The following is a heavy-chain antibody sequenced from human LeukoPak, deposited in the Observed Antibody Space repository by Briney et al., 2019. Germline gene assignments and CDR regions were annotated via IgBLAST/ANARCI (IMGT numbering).Heavy chain of an antibody. D-gene: IGHD3-10*01. CDR3: ARHEYYDSGSYPIDY. J-gene: IGHJ4*02. CDR2: IYYSGST. V-gene: IGHV4-59*08. Sequence: SETLSLTCTVSGGSISSYYWSWIRQPPGKGLEWIGYIYYSGSTNYNPSLKSRVTISVDTSKNQFSLKLSSVTAADTAVYYCARHEYYDSGSYPIDYWGQGTLVTVSS. CDR1: GGSISSYY.